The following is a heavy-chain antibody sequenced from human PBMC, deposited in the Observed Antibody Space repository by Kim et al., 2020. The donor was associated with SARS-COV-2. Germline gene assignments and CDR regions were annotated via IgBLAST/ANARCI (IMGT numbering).Heavy chain of an antibody. CDR3: ARAAVQGWFDP. CDR2: IYHSGST. J-gene: IGHJ5*02. V-gene: IGHV4-30-2*01. Sequence: SETLSLTCAVSGGSISSGGYSWSWIRQPPGKGLEWIGYIYHSGSTYYNPSLKSRVTISVDRSKNQFSLKLSSVTAADTAVYYCARAAVQGWFDPWGQGTLVTVSS. D-gene: IGHD3-10*01. CDR1: GGSISSGGYS.